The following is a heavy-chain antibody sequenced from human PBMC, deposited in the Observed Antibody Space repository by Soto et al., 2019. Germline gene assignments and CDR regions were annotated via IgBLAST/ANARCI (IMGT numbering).Heavy chain of an antibody. J-gene: IGHJ6*02. Sequence: GGSLRLSCAASGFTFSSYAMHWVRQAPGKGLEWVAVISYDGSNKYYADSVKGRFTISRDNSKNTLYLQMNSLRAEDTAVYYCAREWADTFLEWSKWNYYYYGMDVWGQGTTVTVSS. CDR3: AREWADTFLEWSKWNYYYYGMDV. D-gene: IGHD3-3*01. V-gene: IGHV3-30-3*01. CDR1: GFTFSSYA. CDR2: ISYDGSNK.